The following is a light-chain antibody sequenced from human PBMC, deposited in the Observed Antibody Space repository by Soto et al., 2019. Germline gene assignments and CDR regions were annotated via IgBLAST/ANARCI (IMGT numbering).Light chain of an antibody. CDR3: MQGTHLYT. J-gene: IGKJ2*01. V-gene: IGKV2-30*01. CDR2: KVS. Sequence: DVVMTPSPLSLPVTLGQPASISCRSSQSLVYSDGNTYLNWFQQRPGQSPRRLIYKVSNRDSGVPDRLSGSGSGTDFTLKISRVETEDVGVYYCMQGTHLYTFGQGTKLEIK. CDR1: QSLVYSDGNTY.